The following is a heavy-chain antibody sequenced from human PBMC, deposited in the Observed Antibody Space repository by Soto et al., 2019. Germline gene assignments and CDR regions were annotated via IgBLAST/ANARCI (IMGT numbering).Heavy chain of an antibody. D-gene: IGHD3-10*01. CDR1: GGTFSSYA. Sequence: EASVKVSCKASGGTFSSYAISWVRQAPGQGLEWMGGIIPIFGTANYAQKFQGRVTITADKSKNTLYLQMNRLRADDTAVYYCARDAISMVRGTNNWFDPWGQGTLVTVSS. J-gene: IGHJ5*02. V-gene: IGHV1-69*06. CDR2: IIPIFGTA. CDR3: ARDAISMVRGTNNWFDP.